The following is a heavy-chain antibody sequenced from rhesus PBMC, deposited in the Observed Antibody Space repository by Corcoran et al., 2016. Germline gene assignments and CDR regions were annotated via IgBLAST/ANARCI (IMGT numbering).Heavy chain of an antibody. CDR3: ARDLDGNAFDF. J-gene: IGHJ3*01. CDR2: ISYTGGST. V-gene: IGHV3S18*01. Sequence: EVQLVETGGGLVQPGGSLRLSCAASGFTFSSYGMSWVRQAPGKGLEWVSGISYTGGSTYYADSVKGRFTISRENAKNTLYLQMDSLRAEDTAVYYCARDLDGNAFDFWGQGLRVTVSS. CDR1: GFTFSSYG. D-gene: IGHD6-25*01.